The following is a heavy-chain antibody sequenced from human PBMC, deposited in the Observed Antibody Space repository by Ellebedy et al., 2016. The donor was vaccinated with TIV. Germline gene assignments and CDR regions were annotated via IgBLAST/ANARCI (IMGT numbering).Heavy chain of an antibody. Sequence: GESLKISCAASGFTVSSSSLTWVRQAPGKELQWVSIIYTTGLITYADSVRGRFTISRDSSENTLYLQMNRLRADDTAVYYCAKDYTAYSNDVWGQGTLVTVSS. V-gene: IGHV3-53*01. J-gene: IGHJ4*02. D-gene: IGHD5-18*01. CDR3: AKDYTAYSNDV. CDR1: GFTVSSSS. CDR2: IYTTGLI.